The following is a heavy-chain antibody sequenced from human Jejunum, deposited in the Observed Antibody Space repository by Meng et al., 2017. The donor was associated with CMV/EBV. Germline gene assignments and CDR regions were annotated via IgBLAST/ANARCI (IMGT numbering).Heavy chain of an antibody. CDR1: EDIFTGHD. D-gene: IGHD6-13*01. J-gene: IGHJ3*02. CDR3: ARGSTWYTYDAFDM. Sequence: EDIFTGHDIHWMRQATGQGLEWVGWIKANSGGTKYAQKFQGRVTMTRDTSITTAYVDLSRLTSDDTAVDYCARGSTWYTYDAFDMWGQGTRVTVSS. CDR2: IKANSGGT. V-gene: IGHV1-2*02.